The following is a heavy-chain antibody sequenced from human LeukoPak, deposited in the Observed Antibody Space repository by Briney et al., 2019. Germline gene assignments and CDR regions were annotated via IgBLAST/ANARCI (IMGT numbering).Heavy chain of an antibody. CDR3: ARDYSSRGDWFDP. CDR2: IYYSGST. V-gene: IGHV4-59*01. CDR1: GGSISNYY. J-gene: IGHJ5*02. Sequence: SETLSLTCTVSGGSISNYYWSWIRQPPGKGLEWIRYIYYSGSTNYNPSLKSRVTISVDTSKNQFSLKLSSVTAADTAVYYCARDYSSRGDWFDPWGQGTLVTVSS. D-gene: IGHD6-13*01.